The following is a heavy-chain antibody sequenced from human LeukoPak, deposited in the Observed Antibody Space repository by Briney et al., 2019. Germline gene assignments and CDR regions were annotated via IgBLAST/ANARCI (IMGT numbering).Heavy chain of an antibody. J-gene: IGHJ6*03. V-gene: IGHV3-20*04. CDR3: ARNRYYYDSSGSSPLYLSYYYMDV. Sequence: GGSLRLPCEASEFNFDDYAMAWVRQAPGKGLEWVAGINWSGGTTRYADSVKGRFTISRDNAKNSLYLQMHSLRAEDAALYYCARNRYYYDSSGSSPLYLSYYYMDVWGKGTTVTVSS. CDR2: INWSGGTT. CDR1: EFNFDDYA. D-gene: IGHD3-22*01.